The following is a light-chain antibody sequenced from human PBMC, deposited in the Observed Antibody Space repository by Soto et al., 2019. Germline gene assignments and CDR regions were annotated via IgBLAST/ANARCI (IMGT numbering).Light chain of an antibody. Sequence: EIVLTQSPATLSLSPGERATLSCRASQNINTNLAWYQQSPGRAPRLFIYHTSTRATGIPDRFSGSGSGTEFTLTISSLQSEDFALYYCQQYTVWPFTFGGGTRVEIK. V-gene: IGKV3-15*01. CDR2: HTS. J-gene: IGKJ4*01. CDR3: QQYTVWPFT. CDR1: QNINTN.